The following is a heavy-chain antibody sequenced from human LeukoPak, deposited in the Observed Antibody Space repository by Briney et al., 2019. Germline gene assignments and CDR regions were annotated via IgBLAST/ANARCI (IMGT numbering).Heavy chain of an antibody. J-gene: IGHJ6*03. D-gene: IGHD2-2*01. CDR3: ANQLPDYYYYYLDV. Sequence: GGSLRLSCAASGFTFSSYAMHWVREAPGKGLEWGAVISYDGSNKYYADSVKGRFTIPRDNSKNTLYLQMNSLRAEDTAVYYCANQLPDYYYYYLDVWGKGTTVTVSS. CDR2: ISYDGSNK. V-gene: IGHV3-30-3*01. CDR1: GFTFSSYA.